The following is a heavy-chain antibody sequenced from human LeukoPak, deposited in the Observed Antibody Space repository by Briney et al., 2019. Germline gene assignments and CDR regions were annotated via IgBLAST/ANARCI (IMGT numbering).Heavy chain of an antibody. V-gene: IGHV1-2*02. CDR1: GYTFTGYY. CDR3: AREYGEGQWLPRDY. J-gene: IGHJ4*02. Sequence: ASVEVSCKASGYTFTGYYMHWVRQAPGQGLEWMGWINPNSGGTNYAQKFQGRVTMTRDTSISTAYMELSRLRSDDTAVYYCAREYGEGQWLPRDYWGQGTLVTVSS. D-gene: IGHD6-19*01. CDR2: INPNSGGT.